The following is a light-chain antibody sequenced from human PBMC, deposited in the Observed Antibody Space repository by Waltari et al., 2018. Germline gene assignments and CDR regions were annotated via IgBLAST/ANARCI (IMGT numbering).Light chain of an antibody. V-gene: IGLV2-8*01. CDR3: SSYAGPNNFV. CDR2: EVS. CDR1: SSDVGGYNY. J-gene: IGLJ1*01. Sequence: QSALTQPPSASGSPGQAVTISCTGSSSDVGGYNYVPWYQQHPDRAPKLMIYEVSKRPSGTPDRFSGSKSGNTASLTVSGLQADDEADYFCSSYAGPNNFVFGTGTKVTVL.